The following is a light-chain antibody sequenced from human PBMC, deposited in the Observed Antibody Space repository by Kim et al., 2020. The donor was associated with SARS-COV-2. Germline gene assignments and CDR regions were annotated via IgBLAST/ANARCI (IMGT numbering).Light chain of an antibody. Sequence: SHTMHTSGTRCVVGVYNNCTCYQQHPSKAPKLMLYDVSKRPSGVPDRFSGSKSGNTASLTISGLLAEDEGDYYCCAYAGSYTFYVFGTGTKVTVL. J-gene: IGLJ1*01. CDR1: RCVVGVYNN. V-gene: IGLV2-11*01. CDR2: DVS. CDR3: CAYAGSYTFYV.